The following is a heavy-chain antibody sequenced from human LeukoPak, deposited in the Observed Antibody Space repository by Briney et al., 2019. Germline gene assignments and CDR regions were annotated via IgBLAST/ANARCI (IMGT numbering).Heavy chain of an antibody. J-gene: IGHJ6*04. CDR3: AKDGGVQLDYYYYGMDV. CDR1: GGSFSGYY. CDR2: ISGSGGST. V-gene: IGHV3-23*01. D-gene: IGHD1-1*01. Sequence: PSETLSLTCAVYGGSFSGYYWSWIRRPPGKGLEWVSAISGSGGSTYYADSVKGRFTISRDNSKNTLYLQMNSLRAEDTAVYYCAKDGGVQLDYYYYGMDVWGKGTTVTVSS.